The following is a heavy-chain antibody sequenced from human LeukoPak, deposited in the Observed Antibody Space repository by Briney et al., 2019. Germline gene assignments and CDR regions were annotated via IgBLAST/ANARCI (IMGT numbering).Heavy chain of an antibody. J-gene: IGHJ4*02. D-gene: IGHD2-21*02. V-gene: IGHV3-23*01. CDR3: TKGGHGDY. Sequence: GGSLRLSCAASGFTFSNSWMSWVRQAPGKGLEWVSTLSGDGSDTYYADSVKGRFTISRDTSKNTLFLQMNSLRADDTAIYYCTKGGHGDYWGQGTMVTVSS. CDR1: GFTFSNSW. CDR2: LSGDGSDT.